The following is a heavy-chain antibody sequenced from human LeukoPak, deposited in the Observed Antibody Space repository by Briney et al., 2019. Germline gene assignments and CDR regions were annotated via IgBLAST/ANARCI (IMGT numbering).Heavy chain of an antibody. Sequence: SETLSLTCAVYGGSFSGYYWSWIRQPPGKGLEWIGEINHSGSTNYNPSLKSRVTISVDTSKNQFSLKLSSVTAADTAVYYCARVGYCSTTSCYEDMDVWAKGPRSPSP. CDR3: ARVGYCSTTSCYEDMDV. CDR2: INHSGST. V-gene: IGHV4-34*01. J-gene: IGHJ6*03. CDR1: GGSFSGYY. D-gene: IGHD2-2*01.